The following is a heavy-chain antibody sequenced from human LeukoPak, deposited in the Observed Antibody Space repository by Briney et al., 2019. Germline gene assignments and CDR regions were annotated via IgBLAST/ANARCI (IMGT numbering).Heavy chain of an antibody. D-gene: IGHD4-17*01. V-gene: IGHV3-21*04. Sequence: GGSLRLPCAASGFTFSSYSMNWVRQAPGKGLEWVSSMNSRSSYIYYADSVKGRFTISRDNAKNSLYLQMNSLRAEDTAVYYCAKDGKGITVTTGGYDYWGQGTLVTVSS. CDR3: AKDGKGITVTTGGYDY. J-gene: IGHJ4*02. CDR1: GFTFSSYS. CDR2: MNSRSSYI.